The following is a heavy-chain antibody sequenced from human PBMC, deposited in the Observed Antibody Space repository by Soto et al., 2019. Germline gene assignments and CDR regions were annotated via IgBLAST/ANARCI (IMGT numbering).Heavy chain of an antibody. Sequence: ASVKVSCKASGYTFTGYYMHWVRQAPGQGLEWMGWINPNSGGTNYAQKFQGRVTMTRDTSISTAYMELSRLRSDDTAVYYCASLPPRDSSSWYIPDYYGMDVWG. CDR1: GYTFTGYY. J-gene: IGHJ6*02. V-gene: IGHV1-2*02. CDR3: ASLPPRDSSSWYIPDYYGMDV. D-gene: IGHD6-13*01. CDR2: INPNSGGT.